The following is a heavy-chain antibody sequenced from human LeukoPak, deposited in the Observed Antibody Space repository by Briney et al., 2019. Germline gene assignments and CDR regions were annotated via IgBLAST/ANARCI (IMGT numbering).Heavy chain of an antibody. CDR3: ARSNSGSYWYYFDY. D-gene: IGHD1-26*01. J-gene: IGHJ4*02. Sequence: SETLSLTCTVSGGSISSYYWSWIRQPPGKGLEWIGYIYYSGSTNYNPSLKSRVTISVDTSKNQFSLKLSSATAADTAVYYCARSNSGSYWYYFDYWGQGTLVTVSS. V-gene: IGHV4-59*01. CDR1: GGSISSYY. CDR2: IYYSGST.